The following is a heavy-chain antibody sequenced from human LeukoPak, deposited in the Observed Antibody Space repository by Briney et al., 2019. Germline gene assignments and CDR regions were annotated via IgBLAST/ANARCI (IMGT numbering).Heavy chain of an antibody. CDR3: AKDIGVRKYYYYYYMDV. CDR1: GLTLDVHA. D-gene: IGHD3-3*01. CDR2: ISWWGGAI. J-gene: IGHJ6*03. Sequence: GGSPTLSCGASGLTLDVHAVHGAREARGEGLEWVAEISWWGGAIGYADSVKGRLTISRHNAKNSLYLQMNSLRPEDTAVYYCAKDIGVRKYYYYYYMDVWGKGTTVTVSS. V-gene: IGHV3-9*01.